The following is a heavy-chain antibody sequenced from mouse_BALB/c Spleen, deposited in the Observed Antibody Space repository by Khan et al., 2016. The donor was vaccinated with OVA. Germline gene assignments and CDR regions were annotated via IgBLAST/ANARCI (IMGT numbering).Heavy chain of an antibody. CDR2: ISYDGSN. J-gene: IGHJ3*01. D-gene: IGHD1-1*02. CDR1: GYSITSGYY. V-gene: IGHV3-6*02. Sequence: EVQLQESGPGLVKPSQSLSLTCSVTGYSITSGYYWSWIRQFQGNRLEWLGNISYDGSNNYNPSLKNRIPITRDTFKKQSLLKLNAWTTEVTATYYCASMSYGQGAYWCQGTLVTVSA. CDR3: ASMSYGQGAY.